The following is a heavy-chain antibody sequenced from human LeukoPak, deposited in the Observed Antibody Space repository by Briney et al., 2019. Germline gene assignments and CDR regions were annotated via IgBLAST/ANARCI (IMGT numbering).Heavy chain of an antibody. CDR1: GGSISSSSYY. CDR3: ARSSMVRGVIPFDY. D-gene: IGHD3-10*01. J-gene: IGHJ4*02. Sequence: SSETLSLTCTVSGGSISSSSYYWGWIRQPPGKGLEWIGSIYYSGSTYYNPSLKSRVTISVDTSKNQFSLKLSSVTAADTAVYYCARSSMVRGVIPFDYWGQGTLVTVSS. CDR2: IYYSGST. V-gene: IGHV4-39*07.